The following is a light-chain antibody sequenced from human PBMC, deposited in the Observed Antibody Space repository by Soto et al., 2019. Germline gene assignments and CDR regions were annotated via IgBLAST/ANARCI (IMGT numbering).Light chain of an antibody. V-gene: IGKV3-15*01. Sequence: EIVLTQSPSTLSVSLGERATLSCRASQSVSTNLAWYEQRPGQARRLLIYGASTRATGIPARFSGSGSGTEFTPTISSLQSEDFAVYFCHQFDTSRTFGQGTKVDIK. CDR2: GAS. J-gene: IGKJ1*01. CDR1: QSVSTN. CDR3: HQFDTSRT.